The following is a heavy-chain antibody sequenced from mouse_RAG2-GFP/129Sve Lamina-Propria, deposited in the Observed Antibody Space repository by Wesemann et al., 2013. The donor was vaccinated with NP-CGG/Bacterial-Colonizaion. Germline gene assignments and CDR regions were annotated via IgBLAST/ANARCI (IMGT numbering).Heavy chain of an antibody. D-gene: IGHD2-5*01. V-gene: IGHV5-17*03. J-gene: IGHJ1*03. Sequence: EMVLEWVAYISSGSSTIYYADTVKGRFTISRDNARNIMYLQMSKVRSEDTALYYCASLSNYGYFDVWGTGTTVTVSS. CDR3: ASLSNYGYFDV. CDR2: ISSGSSTI.